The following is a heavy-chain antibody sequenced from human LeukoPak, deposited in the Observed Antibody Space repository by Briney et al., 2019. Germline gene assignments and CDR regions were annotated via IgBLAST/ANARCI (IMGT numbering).Heavy chain of an antibody. Sequence: GGPLRLSCTASGFIFSTYSMSWVRQAPGKGLEWVSSIGGKYIETFYEESVQGRFTISRDNSKNTLYLQLNNLRAEDTATYYCAKDYGPGIVGTMGAYWGQGTLVTVSS. D-gene: IGHD1-26*01. CDR2: IGGKYIET. CDR3: AKDYGPGIVGTMGAY. J-gene: IGHJ4*02. V-gene: IGHV3-23*01. CDR1: GFIFSTYS.